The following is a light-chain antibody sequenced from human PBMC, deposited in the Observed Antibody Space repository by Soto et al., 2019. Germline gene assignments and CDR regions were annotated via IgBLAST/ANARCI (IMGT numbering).Light chain of an antibody. J-gene: IGLJ1*01. CDR1: SSDVANYNL. CDR3: CLYAGSSSFRDG. CDR2: EGS. Sequence: QSVLTQPASVSGSPGQSITISCTGTSSDVANYNLVSWYQQHPGKAPRLMIYEGSERPSGVSNRFSGSKSGNTASLTISGLQAEDEADYYCCLYAGSSSFRDGFGTGTKVTVL. V-gene: IGLV2-23*03.